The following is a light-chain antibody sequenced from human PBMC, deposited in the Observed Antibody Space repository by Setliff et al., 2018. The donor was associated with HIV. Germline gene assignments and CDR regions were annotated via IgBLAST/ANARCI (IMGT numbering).Light chain of an antibody. Sequence: QSALTQPASVSASPGQSITISCTGSSSDVGDYKLVSWYQQHPGKAPKLIIFEVNNRPSGVSNRFSGSKSGNTASLTISGLQADDEADYYCSSYTTTIEGVVFGGGTKVTVL. CDR2: EVN. V-gene: IGLV2-14*01. CDR1: SSDVGDYKL. CDR3: SSYTTTIEGVV. J-gene: IGLJ2*01.